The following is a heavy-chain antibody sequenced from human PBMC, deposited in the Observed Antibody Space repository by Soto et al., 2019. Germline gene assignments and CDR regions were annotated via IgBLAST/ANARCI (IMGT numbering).Heavy chain of an antibody. V-gene: IGHV3-21*03. J-gene: IGHJ4*02. CDR3: ARDVPNWNLDS. CDR1: GFSFSTYS. Sequence: EVQLVESGGGLVKPGGSLRLSCAASGFSFSTYSMNWVRQAPGKGLEWVSSIIGSSTYIFYADSVKGRFTISRDNAKNSLYLQMNSLRAEDTAVYYCARDVPNWNLDSWGQGTLVTVSS. CDR2: IIGSSTYI. D-gene: IGHD1-1*01.